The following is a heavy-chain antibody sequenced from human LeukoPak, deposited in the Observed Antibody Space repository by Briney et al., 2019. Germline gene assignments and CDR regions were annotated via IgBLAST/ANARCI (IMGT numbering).Heavy chain of an antibody. CDR2: ISGDGGST. CDR3: AKGIRGDGYNSRFDY. J-gene: IGHJ4*02. CDR1: GFAFDDYA. V-gene: IGHV3-43*02. Sequence: GGSLRLSCAASGFAFDDYAMHWVRQAPGTGLEWVSLISGDGGSTYYADSVKGRFTISRDNSKNSLYLQMNSLRTEDTALYYCAKGIRGDGYNSRFDYWGQGTLVTVSP. D-gene: IGHD5-24*01.